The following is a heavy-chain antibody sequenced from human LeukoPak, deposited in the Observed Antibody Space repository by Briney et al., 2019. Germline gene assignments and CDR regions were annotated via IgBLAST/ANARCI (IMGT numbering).Heavy chain of an antibody. Sequence: SGTLSLTCAVSDASISSSYWWCWVRQPPGKGLEWIGEIHHSGSTKYNPSLKSRVTISVDTSKNQFSLKLSSVTAADTAVYYCARRRAEGGSNGHYNWFDPWGQRILVTVSS. D-gene: IGHD6-13*01. CDR3: ARRRAEGGSNGHYNWFDP. V-gene: IGHV4-4*02. CDR1: DASISSSYW. J-gene: IGHJ5*02. CDR2: IHHSGST.